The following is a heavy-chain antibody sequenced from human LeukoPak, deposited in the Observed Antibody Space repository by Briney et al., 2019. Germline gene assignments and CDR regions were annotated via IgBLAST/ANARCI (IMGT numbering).Heavy chain of an antibody. CDR1: GFTFDDYG. V-gene: IGHV3-74*01. Sequence: PGGSLRLSCAASGFTFDDYGMSWVRQAPGKGLVWVSRINSDGSSTSYADSVKGRFTISRDNAKNTLYLQMNSLRAEDTAVYYCARAKIGDYYYYMDVWGKGTTVTVSS. D-gene: IGHD3-22*01. J-gene: IGHJ6*03. CDR3: ARAKIGDYYYYMDV. CDR2: INSDGSST.